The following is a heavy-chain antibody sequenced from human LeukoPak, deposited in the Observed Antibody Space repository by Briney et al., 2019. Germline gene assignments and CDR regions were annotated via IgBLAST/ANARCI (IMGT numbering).Heavy chain of an antibody. CDR2: ISSSSSTI. CDR3: ATWSSGWEFVLDY. J-gene: IGHJ4*02. D-gene: IGHD6-25*01. CDR1: GFTFSSYS. Sequence: GGSLRLSCAASGFTFSSYSMNWVRQAPGKGVEWVSYISSSSSTIYYADSVKGRFTISRDNAKNSLYLQMNSLRDEDTAVYYCATWSSGWEFVLDYWGQGTLVTVSS. V-gene: IGHV3-48*02.